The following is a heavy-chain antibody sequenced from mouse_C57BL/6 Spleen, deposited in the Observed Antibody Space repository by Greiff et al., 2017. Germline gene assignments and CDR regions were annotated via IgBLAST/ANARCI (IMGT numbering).Heavy chain of an antibody. J-gene: IGHJ3*01. CDR2: IRLKSDNYAT. CDR1: GFTFSNYW. Sequence: EVKLMESGGGLVQPGGSMKLSCVASGFTFSNYWMNWVRQSPEKGLEWVAQIRLKSDNYATHYAESVKGRFTISRDDSKSSVYLQMNNLRAEDTGIYYCTGELVFAYWGQGTLVTVSA. V-gene: IGHV6-3*01. D-gene: IGHD3-1*01. CDR3: TGELVFAY.